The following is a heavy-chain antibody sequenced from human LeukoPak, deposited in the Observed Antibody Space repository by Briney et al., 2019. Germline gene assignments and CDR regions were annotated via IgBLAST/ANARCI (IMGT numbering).Heavy chain of an antibody. CDR1: GCSISSGYY. J-gene: IGHJ6*03. V-gene: IGHV4-38-2*01. Sequence: SETLSLTCAVSGCSISSGYYWGWIRQPPGKGLEWIGSIYHSGSTYYNPSLKSRVTISVDTSKNQFSLKLSSVTAADTAVYYCARTAPQLLYPYYYYYMDVWGKGTTVTVSS. CDR3: ARTAPQLLYPYYYYYMDV. D-gene: IGHD2-2*02. CDR2: IYHSGST.